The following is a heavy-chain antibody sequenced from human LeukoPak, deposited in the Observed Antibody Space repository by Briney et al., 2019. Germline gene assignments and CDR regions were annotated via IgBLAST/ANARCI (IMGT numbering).Heavy chain of an antibody. J-gene: IGHJ4*02. CDR2: IYWDDDK. V-gene: IGHV2-5*02. Sequence: SGPTLVNPTQTLTLTCTFSGFSLSTSGEAVGWVRQPPGQALEGLALIYWDDDKRYSPSLRSRLTITKDTSKNQVVLTMTNMDPVDTATYYCAHSTTMVRGVIMPTHFDYWGQGTLVTVSS. CDR1: GFSLSTSGEA. D-gene: IGHD3-10*01. CDR3: AHSTTMVRGVIMPTHFDY.